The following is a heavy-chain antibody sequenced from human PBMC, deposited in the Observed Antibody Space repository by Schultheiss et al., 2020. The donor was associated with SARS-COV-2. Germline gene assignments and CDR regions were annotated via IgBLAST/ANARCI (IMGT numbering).Heavy chain of an antibody. V-gene: IGHV3-21*03. CDR3: ARGGEALDY. Sequence: GGSLRLSCAASGFTFSSYAMSWVRQAPGKGLEWVSSMSGSTTYIYYADSVKGRFTISRDSARNSVYLHLNSLRVEDTAVYYCARGGEALDYWGQGTLVTVSS. J-gene: IGHJ4*02. CDR2: MSGSTTYI. CDR1: GFTFSSYA. D-gene: IGHD3-16*01.